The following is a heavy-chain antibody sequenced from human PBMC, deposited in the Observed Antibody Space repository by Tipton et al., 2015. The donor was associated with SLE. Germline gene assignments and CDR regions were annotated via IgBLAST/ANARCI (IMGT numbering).Heavy chain of an antibody. CDR3: ARATDTADC. CDR2: IYYSGTT. Sequence: TLSLTCTVSGGSISSSTYYWGWIRQPPGKGLEWIGSIYYSGTTYYNPSLKSRVTISVDTSKNQFSLKLSSVTAADTAVYYCARATDTADCWGQGTLVTVSS. V-gene: IGHV4-39*07. J-gene: IGHJ4*02. CDR1: GGSISSSTYY. D-gene: IGHD5-18*01.